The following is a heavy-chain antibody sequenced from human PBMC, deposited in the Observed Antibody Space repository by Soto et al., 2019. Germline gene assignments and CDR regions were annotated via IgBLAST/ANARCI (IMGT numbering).Heavy chain of an antibody. Sequence: SESLSLTCTFSGPSIRSRSYHWGWIPQPPGKGLEWIGSIYYSGSTYYNPSLKSRVTISVDTSKNQFSLKLSSVTAADTAVYYCARRVGATTGYYYGMDVWGQGTTVT. CDR3: ARRVGATTGYYYGMDV. D-gene: IGHD1-26*01. J-gene: IGHJ6*02. V-gene: IGHV4-39*01. CDR1: GPSIRSRSYH. CDR2: IYYSGST.